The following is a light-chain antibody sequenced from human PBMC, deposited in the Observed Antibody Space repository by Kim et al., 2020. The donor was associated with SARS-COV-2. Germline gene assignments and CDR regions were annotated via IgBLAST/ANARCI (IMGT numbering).Light chain of an antibody. CDR3: TSYTRSSTLV. CDR2: DVS. Sequence: QSALTQPASVSGSPGQSITVSCTGTSSDVGAYNYVSWYRQHPGKAPKLLIYDVSDRPSGVSNRFSGSKSGNTASLTISGLQAEDEATYFCTSYTRSSTLVFGGGTQLTDL. CDR1: SSDVGAYNY. V-gene: IGLV2-14*03. J-gene: IGLJ2*01.